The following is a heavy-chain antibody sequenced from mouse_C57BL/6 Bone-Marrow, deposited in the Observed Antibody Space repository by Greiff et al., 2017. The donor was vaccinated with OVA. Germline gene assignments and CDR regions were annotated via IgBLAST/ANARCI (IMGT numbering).Heavy chain of an antibody. CDR2: IYPRSGNT. CDR3: AKGYYWYFDV. Sequence: LVESGAELARPGASVKLSCKASGYTFTSYGISWVKQRTGQGLEWIGEIYPRSGNTYYNEKFKGKATLTADKSSSTAYMELRSLTSEDSAVYFCAKGYYWYFDVWGTGTTVTVSS. J-gene: IGHJ1*03. D-gene: IGHD2-2*01. CDR1: GYTFTSYG. V-gene: IGHV1-81*01.